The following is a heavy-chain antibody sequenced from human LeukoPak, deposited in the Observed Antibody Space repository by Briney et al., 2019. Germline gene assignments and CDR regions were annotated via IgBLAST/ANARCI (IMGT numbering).Heavy chain of an antibody. CDR3: AKDRIGTYYFFDS. CDR1: GFSFSSYA. J-gene: IGHJ4*02. D-gene: IGHD3-10*01. V-gene: IGHV3-23*01. CDR2: LSGTGGTR. Sequence: GGSLRLSCTASGFSFSSYAMTWVRQAPGKGLEWVSALSGTGGTRYYANSVKGRFTISRDNSKNTVYLQMNSLRADDTAVYYCAKDRIGTYYFFDSWGQGTLVTASS.